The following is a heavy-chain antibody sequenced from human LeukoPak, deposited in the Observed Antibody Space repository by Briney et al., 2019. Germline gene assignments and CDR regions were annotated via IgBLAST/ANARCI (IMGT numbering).Heavy chain of an antibody. Sequence: GASVKVSCKASGYTFTSYGISWVRQAPGQGLEWMGWISAYNGNTNYAQKLQGRVTMTTDTSTSTAYMELRSLRSDDTAVYYCASGVITFGGVIDRDYWGQGTLVTVSS. CDR3: ASGVITFGGVIDRDY. CDR1: GYTFTSYG. D-gene: IGHD3-16*01. V-gene: IGHV1-18*01. J-gene: IGHJ4*02. CDR2: ISAYNGNT.